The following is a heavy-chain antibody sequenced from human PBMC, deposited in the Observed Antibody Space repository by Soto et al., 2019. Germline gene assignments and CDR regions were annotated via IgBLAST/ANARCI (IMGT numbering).Heavy chain of an antibody. J-gene: IGHJ4*02. CDR2: IKATAYGGTT. D-gene: IGHD3-22*01. CDR3: ATDDTSGYYFQS. Sequence: EVQLVESGGGLVKPGGSLRLSCAASNFTFHYAWMSWVRQAPGKGLEWVGRIKATAYGGTTDYAASVKGRFVISRDDSKDMLYLHMNSLRREDTARYYCATDDTSGYYFQSWGLGTLVTVSS. V-gene: IGHV3-15*01. CDR1: NFTFHYAW.